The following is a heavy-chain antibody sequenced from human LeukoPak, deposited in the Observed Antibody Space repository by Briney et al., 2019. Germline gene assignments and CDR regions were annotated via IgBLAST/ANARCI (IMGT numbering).Heavy chain of an antibody. CDR3: ARDVSDSSGYYDFDY. CDR2: ISYDGSNK. CDR1: GFTFSSYA. J-gene: IGHJ4*02. D-gene: IGHD3-22*01. V-gene: IGHV3-30-3*01. Sequence: GGSLRLSCAASGFTFSSYAMHWVRQAPGKGLEWVAVISYDGSNKYYADSVKGRFTISRDNSKNTLYLQMNSLRAEDTAVYYCARDVSDSSGYYDFDYWGQGTLVTVSA.